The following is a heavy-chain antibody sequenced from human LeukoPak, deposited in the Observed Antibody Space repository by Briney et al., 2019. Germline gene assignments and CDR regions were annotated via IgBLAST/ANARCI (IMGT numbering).Heavy chain of an antibody. J-gene: IGHJ4*02. V-gene: IGHV3-23*01. Sequence: PGGSLRLSCAASGFTFSSYAMSWVRQAPGKGLEWVSAISGSGGSTYYADSVKGRFTISRDNSKNTLYLQMNSLRAEGTAVYYCAKDYCSGGSCYSGVPDYWGQGTLVTVSS. CDR2: ISGSGGST. CDR1: GFTFSSYA. D-gene: IGHD2-15*01. CDR3: AKDYCSGGSCYSGVPDY.